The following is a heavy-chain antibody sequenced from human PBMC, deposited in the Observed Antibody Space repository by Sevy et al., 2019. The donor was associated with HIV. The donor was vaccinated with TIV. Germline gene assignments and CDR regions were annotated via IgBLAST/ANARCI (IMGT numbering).Heavy chain of an antibody. CDR3: ARAPVGSGWYFPRGIDY. D-gene: IGHD6-13*01. V-gene: IGHV3-7*01. J-gene: IGHJ4*02. Sequence: GGSLRLSCAASGFTFSTYWMTWVRQAPGKGLEWVANIKQDGSEKYYARSVKGRLTVSRDNTKNSRYLQLNSLRAEDTAIYYCARAPVGSGWYFPRGIDYWGQGTLVTVSS. CDR1: GFTFSTYW. CDR2: IKQDGSEK.